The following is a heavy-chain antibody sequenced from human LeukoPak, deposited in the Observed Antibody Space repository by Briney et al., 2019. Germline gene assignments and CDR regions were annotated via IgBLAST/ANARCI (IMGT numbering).Heavy chain of an antibody. J-gene: IGHJ5*02. CDR1: GWALRGFF. V-gene: IGHV4-34*01. D-gene: IGHD3-10*01. CDR2: INHSGST. Sequence: SETPSLPRACLGWALRGFFWCWIRPPPGKGAGGVGEINHSGSTNYNPSLKSRVTISVDTSKNQFSLKLSSVTAADTAVYYCARLVRGVIKNWFDPWGQGTLVTVSS. CDR3: ARLVRGVIKNWFDP.